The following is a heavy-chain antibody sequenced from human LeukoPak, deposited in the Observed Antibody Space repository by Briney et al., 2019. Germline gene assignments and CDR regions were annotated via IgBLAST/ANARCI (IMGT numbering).Heavy chain of an antibody. J-gene: IGHJ4*02. CDR2: IYYSGST. D-gene: IGHD6-13*01. CDR1: GGSISSSSYY. V-gene: IGHV4-39*01. CDR3: ARAWAAADAY. Sequence: NPSETLSHTCTVSGGSISSSSYYWGWIRQPPGKGLEWIGSIYYSGSTYYNPSLKSRVTISVDTSKNQFSLKLSSVTAADTAVYYCARAWAAADAYWGQGTLVTVSA.